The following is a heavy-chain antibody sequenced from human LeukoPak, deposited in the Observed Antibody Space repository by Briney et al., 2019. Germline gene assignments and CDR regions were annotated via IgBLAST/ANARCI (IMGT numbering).Heavy chain of an antibody. V-gene: IGHV3-23*01. CDR3: AKDPVSSRAGYFQY. Sequence: PGGSLRLSCAASGFTFSSYAMTWVRQAPGKGLEWVAAIRGNDGATYYGDSVRGRFIISRDNSKSTLYLQMNSLRGEDTAVYYCAKDPVSSRAGYFQYSGRGALVTVSS. J-gene: IGHJ4*02. CDR2: IRGNDGAT. D-gene: IGHD6-13*01. CDR1: GFTFSSYA.